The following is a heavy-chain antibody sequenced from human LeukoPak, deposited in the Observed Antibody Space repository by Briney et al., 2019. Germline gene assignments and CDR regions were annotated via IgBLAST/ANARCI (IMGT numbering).Heavy chain of an antibody. V-gene: IGHV4-59*08. CDR3: ARDHFDSSADCYVGGYYYMDV. CDR1: NGSISSYY. Sequence: SETLSLTCTISNGSISSYYWSWIRQPPGKGLEWIGSISYSGSSKYNPSLKRRLTIAVGTPKNQIFLDLSSVTAADTAVYYCARDHFDSSADCYVGGYYYMDVWGKGITVTVSS. D-gene: IGHD3-22*01. CDR2: ISYSGSS. J-gene: IGHJ6*03.